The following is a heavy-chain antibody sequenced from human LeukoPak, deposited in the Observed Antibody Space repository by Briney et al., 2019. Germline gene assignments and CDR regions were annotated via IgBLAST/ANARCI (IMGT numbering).Heavy chain of an antibody. D-gene: IGHD6-6*01. CDR2: ISYSGNT. Sequence: KTSETLSLTCTVSGGSISNYYWTWIRQPPGKGLEWIGFISYSGNTNYNPSLKSRVTISLDTSKNQFSLKLISVTAADTAVYYCARQSIAATPFDYWGQGTLVTVSS. V-gene: IGHV4-59*08. CDR3: ARQSIAATPFDY. J-gene: IGHJ4*02. CDR1: GGSISNYY.